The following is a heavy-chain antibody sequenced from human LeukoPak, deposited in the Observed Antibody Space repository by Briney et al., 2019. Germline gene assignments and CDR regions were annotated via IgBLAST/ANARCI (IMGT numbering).Heavy chain of an antibody. CDR1: GYTFTSYG. D-gene: IGHD6-19*01. J-gene: IGHJ4*02. V-gene: IGHV1-18*01. CDR2: LSAYNGNT. CDR3: ATGQGIAVAGRGLDY. Sequence: ASVKVSCKASGYTFTSYGISWVRQAPGQGLEWMGCLSAYNGNTNYAQKLQGRVTMTTDTSTSTAYMELRSLRSDDTAVYYCATGQGIAVAGRGLDYWGQGTLVTVSS.